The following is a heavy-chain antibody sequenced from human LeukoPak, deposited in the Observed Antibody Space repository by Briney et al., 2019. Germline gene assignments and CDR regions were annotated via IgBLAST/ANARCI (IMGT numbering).Heavy chain of an antibody. J-gene: IGHJ6*03. CDR2: IYYSGSA. Sequence: PSETLSLTCTVSGGSVTNNDYYLTWIRHPPGKGLEWIGYIYYSGSAYYNPSLESRLTIAVDTSKNQFSLSLRSVTAADTAVYYCARVVGIVYVREIFNYCYYMDIWGKGTTVTVSS. CDR1: GGSVTNNDYY. CDR3: ARVVGIVYVREIFNYCYYMDI. D-gene: IGHD3-16*01. V-gene: IGHV4-30-4*08.